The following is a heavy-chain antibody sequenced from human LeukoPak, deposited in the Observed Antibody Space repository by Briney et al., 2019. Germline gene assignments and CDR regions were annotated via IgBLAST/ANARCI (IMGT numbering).Heavy chain of an antibody. CDR1: GGSIGSRYHY. V-gene: IGHV4-39*01. CDR2: IEYSGST. Sequence: SETLSLTCSVSGGSIGSRYHYWGWIRQPPGKGLEWIGSIEYSGSTYYNPPLKSRVIMSVDTSKKQFSLKVTSVTAADTAVYYCARLAHSSGYLAFDYWGQGTLVTVSS. CDR3: ARLAHSSGYLAFDY. D-gene: IGHD6-19*01. J-gene: IGHJ4*02.